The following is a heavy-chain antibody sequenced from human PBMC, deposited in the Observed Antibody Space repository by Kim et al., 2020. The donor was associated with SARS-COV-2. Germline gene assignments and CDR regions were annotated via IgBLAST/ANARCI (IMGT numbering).Heavy chain of an antibody. Sequence: NYAQKFQGRVTMTRDTAISTAYMELGRLRSDDTAVYYCARYSSGWYGFDYWGQGTLVTVSS. V-gene: IGHV1-2*02. D-gene: IGHD6-19*01. CDR3: ARYSSGWYGFDY. J-gene: IGHJ4*02.